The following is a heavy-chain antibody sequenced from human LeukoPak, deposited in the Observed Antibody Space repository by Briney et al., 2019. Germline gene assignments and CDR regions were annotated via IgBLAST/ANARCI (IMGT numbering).Heavy chain of an antibody. D-gene: IGHD1-26*01. CDR3: ARSYSGSPLRLVADI. CDR1: GGSISSYY. V-gene: IGHV4-59*08. Sequence: SETLSLTCTVSGGSISSYYWSWIRQPPGKGLEWIGYIYYSGSTNYNPSLKSRVTISVDTSKNQFSLKLSSVTAADTAVYYCARSYSGSPLRLVADIWGQGTMVTVSS. J-gene: IGHJ3*02. CDR2: IYYSGST.